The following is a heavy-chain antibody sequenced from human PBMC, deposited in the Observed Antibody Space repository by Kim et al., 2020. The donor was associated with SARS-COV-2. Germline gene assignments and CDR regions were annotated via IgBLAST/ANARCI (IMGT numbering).Heavy chain of an antibody. CDR3: ARVGNRHYGSGDGGMDV. Sequence: GGSLRLSCAASGFTFSSYSMNWVRQAPGKGLEWVSSISSSSSYIYYADSVKGRFTISRDNAKNSLYLQMNSLRAEDTAVYYCARVGNRHYGSGDGGMDVWGQGTTVTVSS. D-gene: IGHD3-10*01. CDR2: ISSSSSYI. V-gene: IGHV3-21*01. CDR1: GFTFSSYS. J-gene: IGHJ6*02.